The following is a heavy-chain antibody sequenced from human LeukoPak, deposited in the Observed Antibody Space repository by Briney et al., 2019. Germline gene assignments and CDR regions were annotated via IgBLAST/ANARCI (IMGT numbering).Heavy chain of an antibody. D-gene: IGHD1-20*01. V-gene: IGHV3-23*01. J-gene: IGHJ4*02. CDR1: GFAFTSYA. Sequence: GESLRLSCAASGFAFTSYAMSWVRQAPGKGLEWVSVLTGDGNTYYADSVKGRFTNSRDDSKNTLFLQMNSLRAEDTAVYFCAKVKWKLIGYFDYWGQGTLVTVSS. CDR3: AKVKWKLIGYFDY. CDR2: LTGDGNT.